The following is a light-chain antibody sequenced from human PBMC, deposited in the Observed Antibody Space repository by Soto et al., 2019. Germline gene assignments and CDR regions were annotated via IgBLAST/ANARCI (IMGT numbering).Light chain of an antibody. CDR1: QNIDSF. J-gene: IGKJ1*01. Sequence: DIQMTQSPSTLSASVGDRVTITCRASQNIDSFMAWYQQKPGNAPKLLIYQPSNLGSKVPSRFSGSGSGTEFILNISDLQPDDCETYYCQPYNWGTLGPGTKVEIK. CDR3: QPYNWGT. V-gene: IGKV1-5*03. CDR2: QPS.